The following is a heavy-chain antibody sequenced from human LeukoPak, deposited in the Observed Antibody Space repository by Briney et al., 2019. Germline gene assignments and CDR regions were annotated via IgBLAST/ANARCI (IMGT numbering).Heavy chain of an antibody. V-gene: IGHV3-30-3*01. CDR1: GFTFNDYA. J-gene: IGHJ4*02. Sequence: PGGSLRLSCAASGFTFNDYAMYWVRQTPGKGLEWVTLISYDGYDKSYADSVRGRFTISRDNSKNTLYLQMNSLRAEDTAVYYCAKDFDYDSSGYFLGLDYFDYWGQGTLVTVSS. CDR2: ISYDGYDK. CDR3: AKDFDYDSSGYFLGLDYFDY. D-gene: IGHD3-22*01.